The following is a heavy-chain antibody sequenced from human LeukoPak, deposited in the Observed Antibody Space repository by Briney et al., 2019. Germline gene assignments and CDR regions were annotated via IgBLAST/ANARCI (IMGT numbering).Heavy chain of an antibody. D-gene: IGHD6-19*01. V-gene: IGHV1-2*04. Sequence: ASVKVSCKASGYTFTGYYMHWGRQAPGHGLEWVGWINPNSGGTNYAQQSQGWVTMTRDTSISTAYMELSRLKSDDTAVYYCAREQGADPNFDYWGQGTLVTVSS. CDR1: GYTFTGYY. CDR3: AREQGADPNFDY. J-gene: IGHJ4*02. CDR2: INPNSGGT.